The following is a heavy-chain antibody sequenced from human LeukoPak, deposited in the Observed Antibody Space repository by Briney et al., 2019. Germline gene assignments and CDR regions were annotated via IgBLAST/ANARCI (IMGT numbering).Heavy chain of an antibody. V-gene: IGHV3-30*04. CDR1: GFTFSSYA. CDR2: ISYDGSNK. J-gene: IGHJ4*02. CDR3: ARDRLVVAGQGDYFDY. Sequence: GSLRLSCAASGFTFSSYAMHWVRQAPGKGLEWVAVISYDGSNKYYADSVKGRFTISRDNSKNTLYLQMNSLRAEDTAVYYCARDRLVVAGQGDYFDYWGQGTLVTVSS. D-gene: IGHD6-19*01.